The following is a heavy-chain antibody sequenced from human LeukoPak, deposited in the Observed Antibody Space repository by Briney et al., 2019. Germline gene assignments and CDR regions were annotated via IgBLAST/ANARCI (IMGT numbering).Heavy chain of an antibody. J-gene: IGHJ4*02. CDR3: AKQLGYCSDGSCYFPY. V-gene: IGHV3-23*01. CDR1: GFTFSSYW. Sequence: GGSLRLSCEVSGFTFSSYWMNWVRQAPGKGLEWVSAISNNGGYTYYADSVQGRFTISRDNSKSTLCLQMNSLRAEDTAVYYCAKQLGYCSDGSCYFPYWGQGTLVTVSS. D-gene: IGHD2-15*01. CDR2: ISNNGGYT.